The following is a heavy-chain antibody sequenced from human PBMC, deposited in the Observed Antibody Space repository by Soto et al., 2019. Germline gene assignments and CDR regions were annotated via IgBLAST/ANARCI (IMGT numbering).Heavy chain of an antibody. CDR3: ATSPAEASSY. CDR2: ISDDGSTT. V-gene: IGHV3-74*01. Sequence: GSLRLSCAASGFTFSTSWMHWVRQAPGKGLAWVSRISDDGSTTTYADSVKGRFTISRDNAKNTLSLQMNSLRVEDSAVYYCATSPAEASSYWGQGTLVTVSS. J-gene: IGHJ4*02. D-gene: IGHD2-2*01. CDR1: GFTFSTSW.